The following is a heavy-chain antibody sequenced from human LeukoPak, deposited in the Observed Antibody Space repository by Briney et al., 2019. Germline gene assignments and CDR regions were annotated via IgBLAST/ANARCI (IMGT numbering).Heavy chain of an antibody. J-gene: IGHJ6*03. CDR3: AGAIAAAGTWYYYYYMDV. CDR1: GGSISSYY. D-gene: IGHD6-13*01. V-gene: IGHV4-59*01. Sequence: PSETLSLTCTVSGGSISSYYWSWIRQPPGKGLEWIGYIYYSGSTNYNPSLKSRVTISVDTSKNQFSLKLSSVTAADTAVYYCAGAIAAAGTWYYYYYMDVWGKGTTVTVSS. CDR2: IYYSGST.